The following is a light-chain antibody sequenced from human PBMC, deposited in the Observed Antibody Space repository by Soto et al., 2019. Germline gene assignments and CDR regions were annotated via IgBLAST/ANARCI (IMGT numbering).Light chain of an antibody. CDR1: QSVSSSY. CDR3: QQYGSSPLYT. V-gene: IGKV3-20*01. J-gene: IGKJ2*01. Sequence: EIVLTQSPGTLSLSPGERATLSCRASQSVSSSYLAWYQQKPGQAPRLLIYGASSRATDIPDRFSGSGSGTDFTLTISSLEPDDFAVYYCQQYGSSPLYTFGQGTKVEIK. CDR2: GAS.